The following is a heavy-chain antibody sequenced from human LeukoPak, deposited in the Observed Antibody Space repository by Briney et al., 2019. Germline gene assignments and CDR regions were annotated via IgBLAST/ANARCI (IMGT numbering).Heavy chain of an antibody. D-gene: IGHD3-22*01. Sequence: GRSLRLSCAASGFTFSSYGMHWVRPAPGKGLAWVAVISYDGSNKYYADSVKGRFTISRDNSKNTLYLQMNSLRAEDTAVYYCANILGGYDSSGYYPDYWGQGTLVTVSS. CDR1: GFTFSSYG. CDR2: ISYDGSNK. CDR3: ANILGGYDSSGYYPDY. V-gene: IGHV3-30*18. J-gene: IGHJ4*02.